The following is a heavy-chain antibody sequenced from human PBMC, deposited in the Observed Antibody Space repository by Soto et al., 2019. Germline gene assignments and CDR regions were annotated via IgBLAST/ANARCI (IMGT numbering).Heavy chain of an antibody. D-gene: IGHD3-10*01. V-gene: IGHV4-39*02. Sequence: QLQLQESGPGLVKPSETLALTCAVTGASITRCGFHCGWFRQSPGQGLEWIGRLYSGSTYYNPSLKSRVTISADTSKNDFSLRLTSVTAADTAVYYCARRGSGHTFDYWGQGTLVTVSS. J-gene: IGHJ4*02. CDR3: ARRGSGHTFDY. CDR1: GASITRCGFH. CDR2: LYSGST.